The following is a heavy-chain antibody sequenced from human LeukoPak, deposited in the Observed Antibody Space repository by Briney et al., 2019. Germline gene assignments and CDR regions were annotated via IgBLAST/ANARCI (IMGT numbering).Heavy chain of an antibody. J-gene: IGHJ4*02. CDR1: GFSFDDSG. D-gene: IGHD1-26*01. V-gene: IGHV3-20*04. Sequence: GGSLRLSCAASGFSFDDSGMSWVRQDPGKGPEWVAGINWSGDSTAYADSVKGRFTISRDNAKSSLFLQMNSLRAEDTALYYCVRRVYSGSSYYFDYWGQGTLVTVSS. CDR3: VRRVYSGSSYYFDY. CDR2: INWSGDST.